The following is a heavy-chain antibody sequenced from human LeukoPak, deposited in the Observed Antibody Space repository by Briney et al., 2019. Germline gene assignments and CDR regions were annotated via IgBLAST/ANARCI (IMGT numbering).Heavy chain of an antibody. CDR1: GFTFSSYS. Sequence: GGSLRLSCAASGFTFSSYSMNWVRQAPGKGLEWVSSISSSSSYIYYADSVKGRFTISRDNAKNSLYLQMNSLRAEDTAVYYCARDLTTVTPDAFDIWGQGTMVTVSS. J-gene: IGHJ3*02. D-gene: IGHD4-17*01. CDR3: ARDLTTVTPDAFDI. CDR2: ISSSSSYI. V-gene: IGHV3-21*01.